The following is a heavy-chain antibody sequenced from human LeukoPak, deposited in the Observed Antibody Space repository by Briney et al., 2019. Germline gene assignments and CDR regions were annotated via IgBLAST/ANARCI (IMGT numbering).Heavy chain of an antibody. CDR3: AGIQLRLSD. D-gene: IGHD5-24*01. J-gene: IGHJ4*02. V-gene: IGHV1-69*13. CDR1: GGTFSTFG. CDR2: IIPLFDTP. Sequence: SVKVSCKASGGTFSTFGISWVRQAPGQGLEWMGGIIPLFDTPRYAQKFQGRVTITADESTSTAYLELTSLRSEDTAMYYCAGIQLRLSDWGQGTLVTVSS.